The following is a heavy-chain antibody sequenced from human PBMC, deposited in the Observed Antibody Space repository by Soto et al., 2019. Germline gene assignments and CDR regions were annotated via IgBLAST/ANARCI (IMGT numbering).Heavy chain of an antibody. CDR2: ISSSSSTI. Sequence: GGSLRLSNAASGFTCTTYSRNWVRQAPGKGLEWVSYISSSSSTIYYADSVKGRFTISRDNAKNSLYLQMNSLRGEDTAVCYCARDPGTTRFAYWGQGALVTVSS. V-gene: IGHV3-48*01. J-gene: IGHJ4*02. D-gene: IGHD1-1*01. CDR3: ARDPGTTRFAY. CDR1: GFTCTTYS.